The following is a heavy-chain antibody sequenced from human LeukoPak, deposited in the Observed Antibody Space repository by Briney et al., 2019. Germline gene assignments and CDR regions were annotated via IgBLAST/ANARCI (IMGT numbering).Heavy chain of an antibody. CDR3: ARVATGFPNPWYFDY. CDR2: ISWNSGSI. CDR1: GFTFDDYA. J-gene: IGHJ4*02. D-gene: IGHD1-14*01. V-gene: IGHV3-9*01. Sequence: GGSLRLSCAASGFTFDDYAMHWVRQAPGKGLEWVSGISWNSGSIGYADSVKGRFTISRDNAKNSLYLQMNSLRAEDTAVYYCARVATGFPNPWYFDYWGQGTLVTVSS.